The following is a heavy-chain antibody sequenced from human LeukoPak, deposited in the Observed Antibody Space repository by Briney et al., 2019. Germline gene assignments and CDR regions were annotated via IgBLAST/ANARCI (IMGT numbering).Heavy chain of an antibody. Sequence: QPGGSLRLSCAASGFTFSSYGMHWVRQAPGKGLEWVAVISYDGSNKYYADSVKGRLTISRDNSKNTLYLQMNSLRAEDTAVYYCAKEKGSYLTQRTPTGYWGQGTLVTVSS. J-gene: IGHJ4*02. CDR1: GFTFSSYG. D-gene: IGHD1-26*01. CDR3: AKEKGSYLTQRTPTGY. CDR2: ISYDGSNK. V-gene: IGHV3-30*18.